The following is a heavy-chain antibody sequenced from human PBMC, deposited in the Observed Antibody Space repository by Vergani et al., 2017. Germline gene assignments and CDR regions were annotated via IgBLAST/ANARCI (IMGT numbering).Heavy chain of an antibody. D-gene: IGHD2-15*01. CDR3: AREGGGLEY. J-gene: IGHJ4*02. Sequence: EVQLVESGGVVVQPGGSLRSSCVALGSTFDVFNIHWVRQGPGQGLEWVSLISYDSLSTYYAASVRGRFTISRDNSKNSVYLQMNSLRHEDTALYYCAREGGGLEYWGQGTLVTVSS. V-gene: IGHV3-43*01. CDR1: GSTFDVFN. CDR2: ISYDSLST.